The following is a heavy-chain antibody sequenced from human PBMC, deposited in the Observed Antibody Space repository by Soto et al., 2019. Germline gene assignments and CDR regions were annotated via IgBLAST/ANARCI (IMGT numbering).Heavy chain of an antibody. Sequence: SETLSLTCSVSRGSISSYYWSWVRQPPGKGLEWIGFIHRTGSTKXXPSLRXXXXXXXDTSQNQLSLRLSSVTAADTAVYYCERESAGSGKNNWFDPWGQGILVSVSS. D-gene: IGHD3-10*01. CDR1: RGSISSYY. CDR2: IHRTGST. CDR3: ERESAGSGKNNWFDP. V-gene: IGHV4-59*01. J-gene: IGHJ5*02.